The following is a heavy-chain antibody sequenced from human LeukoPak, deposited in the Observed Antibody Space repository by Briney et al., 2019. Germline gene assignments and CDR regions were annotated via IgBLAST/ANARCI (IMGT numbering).Heavy chain of an antibody. D-gene: IGHD3-22*01. Sequence: SVKVSCKASGGTFSSYAISWVRQAPGQGLEWMGGIIPIFGTANYAQKFQGRVTITTDESTSTAYMELSSLRSEDTAMYYCARLRVVVNRGDWYFDLWGRGTLVTVSS. J-gene: IGHJ2*01. CDR1: GGTFSSYA. CDR2: IIPIFGTA. V-gene: IGHV1-69*05. CDR3: ARLRVVVNRGDWYFDL.